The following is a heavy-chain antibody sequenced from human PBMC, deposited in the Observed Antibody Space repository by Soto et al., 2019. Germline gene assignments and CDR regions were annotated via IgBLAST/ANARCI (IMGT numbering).Heavy chain of an antibody. CDR2: IYYSGST. Sequence: QLQLQESGPGVVKPSETLSLTCSVSGDSIGGDSYFWGWVRQPPGKGLEWIGYIYYSGSTYYNPSLKSRVTISVDTSKNQFSLKLSSVTAADTAVYYCARQYCSSTSCLNKYWYFDLWGRGTLVTVSS. J-gene: IGHJ2*01. CDR3: ARQYCSSTSCLNKYWYFDL. V-gene: IGHV4-31*03. CDR1: GDSIGGDSYF. D-gene: IGHD2-2*01.